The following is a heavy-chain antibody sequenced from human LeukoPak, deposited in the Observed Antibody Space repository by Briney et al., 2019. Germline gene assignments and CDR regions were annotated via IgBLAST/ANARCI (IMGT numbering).Heavy chain of an antibody. CDR2: IYPGDSNA. J-gene: IGHJ5*02. Sequence: GESLKISCKGSGYTFTNYWIGWVRQMPGKGLEWMGIIYPGDSNARYSPSFQGQVIISVDKSINTAYLQWSSLKASDTAMYYCARRGMGTIFGVITNWLDPWGQGTLVTVSS. V-gene: IGHV5-51*01. CDR1: GYTFTNYW. D-gene: IGHD3-3*01. CDR3: ARRGMGTIFGVITNWLDP.